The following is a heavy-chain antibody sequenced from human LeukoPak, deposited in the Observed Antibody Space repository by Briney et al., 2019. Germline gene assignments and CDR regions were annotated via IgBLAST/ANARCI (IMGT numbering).Heavy chain of an antibody. CDR1: GGSISSSSYY. D-gene: IGHD5-12*01. J-gene: IGHJ3*02. CDR2: IYYSGST. V-gene: IGHV4-39*07. CDR3: ARGGYDDAFDI. Sequence: SGPTLVKPSETLSLTCTVSGGSISSSSYYWSWIRQPPGKGLEWIGSIYYSGSTYYNPSLKSRVTISVDTSKNQFSLKLSSVTAADTAVYYCARGGYDDAFDIWGQGTMVTVSS.